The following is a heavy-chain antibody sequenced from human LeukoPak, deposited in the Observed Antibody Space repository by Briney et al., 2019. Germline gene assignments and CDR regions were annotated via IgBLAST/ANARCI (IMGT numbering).Heavy chain of an antibody. Sequence: QPGGSLKLSCAAYGLTFSGSAVHWVRQASGKGLEWVGRIRTKADSYATAYAASVKGRFTISRDDSKNTAYLQMNSLKTEDTAVYYCASTVDGYTYFDYWGQGTPVTVSS. CDR2: IRTKADSYAT. V-gene: IGHV3-73*01. D-gene: IGHD5-24*01. CDR1: GLTFSGSA. J-gene: IGHJ4*02. CDR3: ASTVDGYTYFDY.